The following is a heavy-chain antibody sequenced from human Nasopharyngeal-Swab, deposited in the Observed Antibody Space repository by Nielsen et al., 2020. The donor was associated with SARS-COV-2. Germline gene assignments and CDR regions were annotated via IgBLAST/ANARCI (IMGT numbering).Heavy chain of an antibody. CDR3: ASLLT. D-gene: IGHD2-8*01. CDR2: ISYDGSNK. CDR1: GFTFSSYA. Sequence: GESLKISCAASGFTFSSYAMHWVRQAPGKGPEWVAVISYDGSNKYYADSVKGRFTISRDNSKNTLYLQMNSLRAEDTAVYYCASLLTWGQGTLVTVSS. V-gene: IGHV3-30*14. J-gene: IGHJ5*02.